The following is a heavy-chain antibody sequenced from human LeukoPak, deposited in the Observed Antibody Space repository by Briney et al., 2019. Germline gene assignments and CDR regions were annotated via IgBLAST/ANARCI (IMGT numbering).Heavy chain of an antibody. D-gene: IGHD3-10*01. CDR1: GGSFSGYY. CDR2: INHSGST. J-gene: IGHJ6*02. Sequence: SETLSLTCAVYGGSFSGYYWSWIRQPPGKGLEWIGEINHSGSTNYNPSLKSRVTISVDTSKNQFSLKLSSVTAADTAVYYCAREFRELLRFGELFYGMDVWGQGTTVTVSS. CDR3: AREFRELLRFGELFYGMDV. V-gene: IGHV4-34*01.